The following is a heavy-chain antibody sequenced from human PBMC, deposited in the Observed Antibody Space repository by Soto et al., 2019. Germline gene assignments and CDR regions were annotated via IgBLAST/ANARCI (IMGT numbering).Heavy chain of an antibody. CDR3: ARGERITIFGVAPVNWFDP. J-gene: IGHJ5*02. D-gene: IGHD3-3*01. Sequence: QVQLVQSGAEVKKPGASVKVSCKASGYTFTGYYMHWVRQAPGQGLEWMGWINPNSGGTNYAQKFQGWVTMTRDTSISTAYMELSRLRSDDTAVYYRARGERITIFGVAPVNWFDPWGQGTLVTVSS. CDR1: GYTFTGYY. CDR2: INPNSGGT. V-gene: IGHV1-2*04.